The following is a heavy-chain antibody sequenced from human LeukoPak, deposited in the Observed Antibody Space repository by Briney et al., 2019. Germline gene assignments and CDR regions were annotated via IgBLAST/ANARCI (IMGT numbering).Heavy chain of an antibody. CDR3: ARVSDYSNYFDF. CDR1: GFTFSTYG. Sequence: PGGSLRLSCAASGFTFSTYGMHWVRQAPGKGLERVAIIWYDGSTKYYAESVKGRFTISRDNSQNMLYLQMNSLRAEDTAAYYCARVSDYSNYFDFWGQGTLVTVSS. J-gene: IGHJ4*02. CDR2: IWYDGSTK. V-gene: IGHV3-33*01. D-gene: IGHD4-11*01.